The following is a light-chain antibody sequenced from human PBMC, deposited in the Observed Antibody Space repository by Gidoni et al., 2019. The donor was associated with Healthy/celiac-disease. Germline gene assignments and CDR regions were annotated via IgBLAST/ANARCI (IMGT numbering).Light chain of an antibody. Sequence: DIQMTQSPSSLSASVGDRVTITCRASQSISSYLNWYQQIPGKAPKLLIYAASSLQGGVPSRFRGSGSVTDFTLTISSLQPEDFSTYYCQQSYSTPPLYTFXQXTKLEIK. V-gene: IGKV1-39*01. J-gene: IGKJ2*01. CDR3: QQSYSTPPLYT. CDR1: QSISSY. CDR2: AAS.